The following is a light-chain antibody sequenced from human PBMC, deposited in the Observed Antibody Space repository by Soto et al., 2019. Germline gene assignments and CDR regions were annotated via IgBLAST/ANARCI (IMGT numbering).Light chain of an antibody. CDR1: SSNIGSNY. J-gene: IGLJ2*01. Sequence: QSVLTQPPSASGTPGQRVTISCSGSSSNIGSNYVYWYQQLPGTAPKLLIYRNNQRPSGVPDRFSGSKSGTSASLAISGVRSEDEADYYCSSYTSKSSLIFGGGTKLTVL. V-gene: IGLV1-47*01. CDR3: SSYTSKSSLI. CDR2: RNN.